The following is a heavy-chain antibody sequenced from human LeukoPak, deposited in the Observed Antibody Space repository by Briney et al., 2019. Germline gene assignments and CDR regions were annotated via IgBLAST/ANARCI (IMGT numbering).Heavy chain of an antibody. D-gene: IGHD3-9*01. Sequence: SETLSLTCTVSGGSISSSSYYWSWIRQPAGKGLEWIGRIYTSGSTNYNPSLKSRVTISVDTSKNQFSLKLSSVTAADTAVYYCARGIRHYYDILTGPPYYYYYYYMDVWGKGTTVTISS. CDR1: GGSISSSSYY. CDR2: IYTSGST. V-gene: IGHV4-61*02. J-gene: IGHJ6*03. CDR3: ARGIRHYYDILTGPPYYYYYYYMDV.